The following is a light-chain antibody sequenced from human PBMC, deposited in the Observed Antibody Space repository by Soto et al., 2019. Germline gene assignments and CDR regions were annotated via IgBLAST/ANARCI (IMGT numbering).Light chain of an antibody. CDR3: LAYGRGGALL. CDR1: SSDVGGYNY. J-gene: IGLJ3*02. Sequence: QSVLTQPRSVSGSPGQSVTISCTGTSSDVGGYNYVSWYQQHPGKAPKLVIYEVDNRPSNVSARFSGSKRGNTASLTISGLQSEDDADYYCLAYGRGGALLFGGGTKLTVL. CDR2: EVD. V-gene: IGLV2-11*01.